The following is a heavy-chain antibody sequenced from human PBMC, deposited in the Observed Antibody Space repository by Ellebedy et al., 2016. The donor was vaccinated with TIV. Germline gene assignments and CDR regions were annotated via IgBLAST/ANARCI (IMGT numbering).Heavy chain of an antibody. CDR1: GDSVSSNSAT. CDR2: TYYRSKLYN. Sequence: MPSETLSLTCAISGDSVSSNSATRNWIRQSPSRGLEWLGRTYYRSKLYNENAVSVKSRITINPDTSKNQFSLQLNSVTPEDTAVYYCARHVAREGYNRWGQGTLVTVSS. V-gene: IGHV6-1*01. J-gene: IGHJ4*02. CDR3: ARHVAREGYNR. D-gene: IGHD5-24*01.